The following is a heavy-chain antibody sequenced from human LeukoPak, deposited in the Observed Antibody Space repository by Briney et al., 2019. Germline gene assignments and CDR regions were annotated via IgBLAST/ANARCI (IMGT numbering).Heavy chain of an antibody. CDR2: IYTSGSI. J-gene: IGHJ3*02. D-gene: IGHD3-16*02. CDR3: ARERPLLQSRGELSLLSAFDI. V-gene: IGHV4-61*02. CDR1: GGSLSSGSYY. Sequence: PSQTLSLTCTVSGGSLSSGSYYWSWIRQPAGKGLEWSGRIYTSGSINYNTSLKTRVTISVYTSKTHFSLKLSSVTAADTAVYYCARERPLLQSRGELSLLSAFDIWGQGTMVTVSS.